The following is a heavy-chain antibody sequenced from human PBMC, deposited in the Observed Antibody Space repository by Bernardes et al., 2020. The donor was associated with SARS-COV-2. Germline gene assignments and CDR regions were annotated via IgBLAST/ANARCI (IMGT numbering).Heavy chain of an antibody. CDR1: GFTFSSYW. V-gene: IGHV3-7*01. J-gene: IGHJ5*02. Sequence: GGSLRLSCAASGFTFSSYWMSWVRQAPGKGLEWVANIKQDGSEKYYVDSVKGRFTISRDNAKNSLYLQMNSLRAEDTAVYYCAREGVHKWVVAATLFDPWGQGTLVTVSS. CDR3: AREGVHKWVVAATLFDP. CDR2: IKQDGSEK. D-gene: IGHD2-15*01.